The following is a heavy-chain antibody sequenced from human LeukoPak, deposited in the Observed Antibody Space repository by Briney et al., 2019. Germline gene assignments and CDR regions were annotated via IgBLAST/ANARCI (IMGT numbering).Heavy chain of an antibody. CDR2: ISYDGSNK. CDR3: ARRYCSGGSCYFIDY. CDR1: GFTFSSYG. J-gene: IGHJ4*02. V-gene: IGHV3-30*03. Sequence: GGSLRLSCAASGFTFSSYGMHWVRQAPGKGLEWVAAISYDGSNKQYADSVKCRFTISRDNSKNTLYLQMNSLRAEDTAVYYCARRYCSGGSCYFIDYWGQGTLVTVSS. D-gene: IGHD2-15*01.